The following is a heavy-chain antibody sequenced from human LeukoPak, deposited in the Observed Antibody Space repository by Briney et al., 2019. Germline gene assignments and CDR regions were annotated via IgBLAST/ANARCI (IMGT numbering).Heavy chain of an antibody. J-gene: IGHJ3*02. V-gene: IGHV3-23*01. CDR1: GFTFSTYA. CDR2: ISGSGDST. D-gene: IGHD3-22*01. CDR3: AKMKTYYYDSSGYYRNAFDI. Sequence: PGGSLRLSCAASGFTFSTYAMSWVRQAPGKGLEWVSAISGSGDSTYYADSVKGRFTISRDNSKNTLYLQMNSLRAEDTAVYYCAKMKTYYYDSSGYYRNAFDIWGQGTMVTVS.